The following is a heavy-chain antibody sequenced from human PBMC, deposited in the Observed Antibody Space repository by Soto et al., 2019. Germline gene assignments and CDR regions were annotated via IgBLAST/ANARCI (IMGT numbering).Heavy chain of an antibody. J-gene: IGHJ4*02. CDR3: ARHRDTYGSERFFDS. CDR1: GGSISSSSYY. Sequence: SETLSLTCTVSGGSISSSSYYWGWIRQPPGKGLEWIGSIFYSGSTYYNPSLKSRVTISVDTSKNQFSLKLSSVTAADTAVYYCARHRDTYGSERFFDSWGRGTLVTVSS. V-gene: IGHV4-39*01. D-gene: IGHD3-10*01. CDR2: IFYSGST.